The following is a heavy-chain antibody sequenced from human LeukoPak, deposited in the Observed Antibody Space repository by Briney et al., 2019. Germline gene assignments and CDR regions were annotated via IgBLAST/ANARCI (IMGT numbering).Heavy chain of an antibody. CDR1: GGSFSGYY. Sequence: SETLSLTCAGYGGSFSGYYWSWIRQPPGKGLEWIGEINHSGSTNYNPSLKSRVTISVDTSKNQFSLKLSSVTAADTAVYYCARHYLALTVSNSWYVGGDWFDPWGQGTLVTVSS. D-gene: IGHD6-13*01. V-gene: IGHV4-34*01. CDR2: INHSGST. J-gene: IGHJ5*02. CDR3: ARHYLALTVSNSWYVGGDWFDP.